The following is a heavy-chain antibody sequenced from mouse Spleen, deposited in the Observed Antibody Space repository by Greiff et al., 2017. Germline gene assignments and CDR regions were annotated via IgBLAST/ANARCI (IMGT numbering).Heavy chain of an antibody. J-gene: IGHJ1*01. V-gene: IGHV1-66*01. Sequence: VQLQQSGPELVKPGASVKISCKASGYSFTSYYIHWVKQRPGQGLEWIGWIYPGSGNTKYNEKFKGKATLTADTSSSTAYMQLSSLTSEDSAVYYCARSYYYGTFDVWGAGTTVTVSS. CDR2: IYPGSGNT. CDR1: GYSFTSYY. D-gene: IGHD1-1*01. CDR3: ARSYYYGTFDV.